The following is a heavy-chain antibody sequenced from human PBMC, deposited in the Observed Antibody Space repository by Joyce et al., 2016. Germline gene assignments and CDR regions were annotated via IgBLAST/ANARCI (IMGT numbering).Heavy chain of an antibody. CDR3: ARNGAYSQDS. D-gene: IGHD5-12*01. V-gene: IGHV4-4*02. J-gene: IGHJ5*01. CDR2: IYLGGST. Sequence: QVQLQESGPGLVKPSGTLPLTCAVSGGSISSAHWWSWVRQPPGKGLEWIGEIYLGGSTTYNPSLMSRVTISVDKSKNQLSLKMNSVTAADTAVYYCARNGAYSQDSWGQGTLVTVSS. CDR1: GGSISSAHW.